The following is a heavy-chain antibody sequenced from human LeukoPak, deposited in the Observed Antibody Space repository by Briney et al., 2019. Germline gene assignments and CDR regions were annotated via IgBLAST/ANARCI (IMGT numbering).Heavy chain of an antibody. Sequence: PGGSLRLSCAASGFTFSSYAMGWVRRAPGKGLEWVSTISATGGDTYDAGAVKGRFTISRDNSRNTLYLQMNSLRAEDTALYYCTTWARGSGWFDPYWGQGTLVTVSS. CDR3: TTWARGSGWFDPY. CDR1: GFTFSSYA. D-gene: IGHD6-19*01. V-gene: IGHV3-23*01. CDR2: ISATGGDT. J-gene: IGHJ4*02.